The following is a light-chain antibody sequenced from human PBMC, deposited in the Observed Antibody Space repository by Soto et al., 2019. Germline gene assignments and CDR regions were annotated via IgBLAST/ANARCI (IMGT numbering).Light chain of an antibody. Sequence: DIQMTQSPSSLSASVGDRVTITCRASQSISSYLNWYQQKPGKAPKLLIYAASSLQSGVPSRFNCSGFGTNFTLTISSLQPEDFATYYWQQSYSTPLTFGGGTKVEIK. V-gene: IGKV1-39*01. CDR1: QSISSY. CDR3: QQSYSTPLT. J-gene: IGKJ4*01. CDR2: AAS.